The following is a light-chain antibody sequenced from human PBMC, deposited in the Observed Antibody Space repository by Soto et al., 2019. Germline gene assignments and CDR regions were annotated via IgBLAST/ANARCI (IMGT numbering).Light chain of an antibody. CDR3: SSYTSTNVV. CDR2: AVS. V-gene: IGLV2-14*01. Sequence: QSALTQPASVSGSPGQSITISCTGTRSDVGAYNSVSWYQQHPGKVPKLIIYAVSIRPSGVSNRFSGSKSGNTASLAISGLQAEDEAAYYCSSYTSTNVVFGGGTKVTVL. J-gene: IGLJ2*01. CDR1: RSDVGAYNS.